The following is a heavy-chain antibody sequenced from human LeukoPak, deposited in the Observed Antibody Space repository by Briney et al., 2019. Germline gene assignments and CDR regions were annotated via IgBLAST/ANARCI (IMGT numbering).Heavy chain of an antibody. D-gene: IGHD6-25*01. CDR3: ARVGVSGVEAY. CDR1: GYTITDYY. CDR2: INPNSGGT. J-gene: IGHJ4*02. V-gene: IGHV1-2*02. Sequence: ASLRVSCKTSGYTITDYYMNWGRQAPGQELEWMGWINPNSGGTNYAQKFQGRVTMTSDTSISTAYMELTRLRSGDTAVYYCARVGVSGVEAYWGQGTLVTVSS.